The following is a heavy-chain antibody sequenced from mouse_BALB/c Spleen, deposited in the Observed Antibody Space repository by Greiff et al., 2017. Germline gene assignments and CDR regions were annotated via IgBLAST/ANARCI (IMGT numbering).Heavy chain of an antibody. CDR2: INPSTGYT. V-gene: IGHV1-7*01. Sequence: VHLVESGAELAKPGASVKMSCKASGYTFTSYWMHWVKQRPGQGLEWIGYINPSTGYTEYNQKFKDKATLTADKSSSTAYMQLSSLTSEDSAVYYCARERSGSSWFAYWGQGTLVTVSA. CDR1: GYTFTSYW. CDR3: ARERSGSSWFAY. D-gene: IGHD3-1*01. J-gene: IGHJ3*01.